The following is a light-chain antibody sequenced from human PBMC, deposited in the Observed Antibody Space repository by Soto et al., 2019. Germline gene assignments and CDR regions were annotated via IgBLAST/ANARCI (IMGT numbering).Light chain of an antibody. CDR1: QSLLQSNGNHY. V-gene: IGKV2-28*01. CDR3: MQALHTPWT. CDR2: LDS. J-gene: IGKJ1*01. Sequence: DIVLTQSPLSLPVTPGEPASISCRSSQSLLQSNGNHYLDWYLQKPGQSPQVLIYLDSNRASGVPDRFSGSSSGTDFTLKISRVEAEDVGVYYCMQALHTPWTFGQGTKVEIK.